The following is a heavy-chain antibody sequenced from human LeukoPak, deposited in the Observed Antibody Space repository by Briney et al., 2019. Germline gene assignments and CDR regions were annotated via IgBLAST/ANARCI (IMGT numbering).Heavy chain of an antibody. J-gene: IGHJ6*03. CDR3: ARTAEGYYYYMDV. V-gene: IGHV1-2*06. Sequence: RASVKVSCKASGYTFTGYYMHWVRQAPGQGLEWMGRINPNSDGTNYAQKFQGRVTMTRDTSISTAYMELSGLRSEDTAVYYCARTAEGYYYYMDVWGKGTTVTVSS. CDR2: INPNSDGT. CDR1: GYTFTGYY.